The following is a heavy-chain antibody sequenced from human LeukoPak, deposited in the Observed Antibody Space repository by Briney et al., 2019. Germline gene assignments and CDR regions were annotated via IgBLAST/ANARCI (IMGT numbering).Heavy chain of an antibody. Sequence: PGRSLRLSCAASGFTFDDYAMHWVRQAPGKGLEWVSGISWNSGSIGYADSVKGRFTISRDNAKNSLYLQMNSLRAEDTALYYCAKDRYYDWYFDLWGRGTLVTVSS. CDR2: ISWNSGSI. CDR3: AKDRYYDWYFDL. J-gene: IGHJ2*01. CDR1: GFTFDDYA. D-gene: IGHD2/OR15-2a*01. V-gene: IGHV3-9*01.